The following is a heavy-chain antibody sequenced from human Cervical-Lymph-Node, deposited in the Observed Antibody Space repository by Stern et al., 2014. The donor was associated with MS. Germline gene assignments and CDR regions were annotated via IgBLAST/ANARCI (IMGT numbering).Heavy chain of an antibody. D-gene: IGHD1-1*01. J-gene: IGHJ4*02. CDR3: ARLDVSLDY. Sequence: QLQLQESGPGLVKPSETLSLTCSVSGGSVSSGSYYWNWIRQPPGKGPEWVGYIYYTGGTNYNPSLKSRVTISADTSKNEFSLKLRSVTAADTAVYYCARLDVSLDYWGQGILVTVSS. V-gene: IGHV4-61*01. CDR2: IYYTGGT. CDR1: GGSVSSGSYY.